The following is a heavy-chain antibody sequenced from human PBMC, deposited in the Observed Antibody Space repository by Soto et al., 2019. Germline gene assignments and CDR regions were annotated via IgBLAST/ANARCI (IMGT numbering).Heavy chain of an antibody. J-gene: IGHJ4*02. D-gene: IGHD2-15*01. V-gene: IGHV3-23*01. CDR1: GFTFSSYA. CDR2: VSGSGGST. CDR3: AKDLAGYCSGDSCFGFFDN. Sequence: EVQLLESGGGLVQPGGSLRLSCAASGFTFSSYAMSWVRQAPGKGLEWVSFVSGSGGSTYYADCVKGRFTFSRDNSKNPLHLQMNSLSGEDTAIYCCAKDLAGYCSGDSCFGFFDNWGQGTLVTVSS.